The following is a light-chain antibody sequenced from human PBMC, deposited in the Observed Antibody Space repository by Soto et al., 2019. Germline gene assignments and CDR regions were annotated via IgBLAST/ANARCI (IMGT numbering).Light chain of an antibody. CDR3: QAWDDTTGVV. Sequence: SYELTQPPSVSVSPGQTASITCSGGDLGNRYACWYQQKPGQSPVLVIYLDTKRPSGIPERFSGSNSGNTATLTIIGTQAVDEADYYCQAWDDTTGVVFGGGTKVTVL. V-gene: IGLV3-1*01. CDR1: DLGNRY. J-gene: IGLJ2*01. CDR2: LDT.